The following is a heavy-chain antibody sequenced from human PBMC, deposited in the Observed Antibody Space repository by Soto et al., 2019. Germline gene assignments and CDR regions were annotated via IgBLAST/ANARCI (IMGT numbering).Heavy chain of an antibody. CDR3: ARGAAISSGWTPGDY. J-gene: IGHJ4*02. Sequence: QVQLVESGGDVVQPGGSLRLSCVASGFTFSSYAMYWVRQAPGKGLEWVTVISYDGRNKYYVDSMKGRFTIPRDNSKNPLFLQMDSLRPEDTAVYYCARGAAISSGWTPGDYWGQGTLVTASS. CDR2: ISYDGRNK. CDR1: GFTFSSYA. V-gene: IGHV3-30*04. D-gene: IGHD6-19*01.